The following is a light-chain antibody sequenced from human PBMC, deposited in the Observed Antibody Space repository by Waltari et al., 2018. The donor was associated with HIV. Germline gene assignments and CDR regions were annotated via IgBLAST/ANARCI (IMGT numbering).Light chain of an antibody. CDR1: IGHSLYA. CDR3: QTWGNGFVI. J-gene: IGLJ2*01. Sequence: QLVLTQSPSASPSLAASCTLTSTLSIGHSLYAIARHPQQPEKGPRYLMKLNSDASHSKGDGIPDRFSGSSSGTERYLTISSLQSEDGADYYCQTWGNGFVIFGGGTKLSVL. CDR2: LNSDASH. V-gene: IGLV4-69*02.